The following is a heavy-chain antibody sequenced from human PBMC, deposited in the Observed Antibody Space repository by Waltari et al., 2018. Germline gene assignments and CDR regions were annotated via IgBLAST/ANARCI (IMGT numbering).Heavy chain of an antibody. V-gene: IGHV4-4*02. CDR2: IYHSGST. Sequence: TLSLTCAVSGGSISSSNWWSWVRQPPGKGLEWIGEIYHSGSTNYNPSLKSRVTISVDKSKNQFSLKLSSVTAADTAVYYCARGYSSGLGYFDLWGRGTLVTVSS. D-gene: IGHD6-19*01. CDR3: ARGYSSGLGYFDL. J-gene: IGHJ2*01. CDR1: GGSISSSNW.